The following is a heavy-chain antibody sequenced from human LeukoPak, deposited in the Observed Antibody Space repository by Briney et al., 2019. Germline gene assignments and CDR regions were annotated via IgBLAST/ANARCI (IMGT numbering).Heavy chain of an antibody. CDR3: AKDEVVPSYYYIDV. CDR1: GFTFSSYS. J-gene: IGHJ6*03. Sequence: PGGSLRLSCAASGFTFSSYSMNWVRQAPGKGLEWVSSISSSSSYIYYADSVKGRFTISRDSSKNTLYLQMNSLRAEDTAVYYCAKDEVVPSYYYIDVWGKGTTVTVSS. D-gene: IGHD2-2*01. V-gene: IGHV3-21*06. CDR2: ISSSSSYI.